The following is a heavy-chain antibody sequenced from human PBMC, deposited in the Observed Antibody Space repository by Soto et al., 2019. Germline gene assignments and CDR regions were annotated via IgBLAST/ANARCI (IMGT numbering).Heavy chain of an antibody. CDR2: INAGNGNT. CDR1: GYTFTSYA. CDR3: ARGGLPYYDILTGYFGY. Sequence: ASVKVSCKASGYTFTSYAMHWVRQAPGQRFEWMGWINAGNGNTKYSQKFQGRVTITRDTSASTAYMELSSLRSEDTAVYYCARGGLPYYDILTGYFGYWGQGTLVTVSS. V-gene: IGHV1-3*01. D-gene: IGHD3-9*01. J-gene: IGHJ4*02.